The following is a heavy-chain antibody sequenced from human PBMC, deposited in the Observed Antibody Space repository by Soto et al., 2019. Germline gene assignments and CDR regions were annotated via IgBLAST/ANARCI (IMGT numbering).Heavy chain of an antibody. CDR1: GFTFSSYG. V-gene: IGHV3-30*18. J-gene: IGHJ6*02. Sequence: QVQLVESGGGVVQPGRSLRLSCAASGFTFSSYGMHWVRQAPGKGLEWVAVISYDGSNKYYADSVKGRFTISRDNSKNTLYLQMNSLRAEDTAVYYCAKDQVGGVYSSSPGDFYSGMDVWGQGTTVTVSS. CDR3: AKDQVGGVYSSSPGDFYSGMDV. CDR2: ISYDGSNK. D-gene: IGHD6-6*01.